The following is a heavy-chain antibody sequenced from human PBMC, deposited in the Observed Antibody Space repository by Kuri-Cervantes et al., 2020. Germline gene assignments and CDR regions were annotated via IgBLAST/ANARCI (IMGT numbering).Heavy chain of an antibody. Sequence: GESLKISCAASGFTFSRNAMSWVRQAPGKGLEWVSGIIENGGSTYYADSVKGRFSISRDNSKNTLYLQMNSLRAEDTAVYYCANGASSGWYFDYWGQGTLVTVSS. CDR1: GFTFSRNA. CDR2: IIENGGST. D-gene: IGHD6-19*01. J-gene: IGHJ4*02. V-gene: IGHV3-23*01. CDR3: ANGASSGWYFDY.